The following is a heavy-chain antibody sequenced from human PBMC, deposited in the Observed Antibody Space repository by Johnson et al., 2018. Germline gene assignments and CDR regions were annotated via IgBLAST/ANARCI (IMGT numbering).Heavy chain of an antibody. CDR1: GFTFSDYY. J-gene: IGHJ6*03. D-gene: IGHD2-2*01. Sequence: QVQLQESGGGLVKPGGSLRLSCAASGFTFSDYYMSWIRQAPGKGLEWVSYISSSGSTIYYADSVKGRFPISRDNAKNSLYLQMNSLRAEDTAVYYCARDLDDIVVVPAARYYYYYMDVWGKGTTVTVSS. V-gene: IGHV3-11*04. CDR3: ARDLDDIVVVPAARYYYYYMDV. CDR2: ISSSGSTI.